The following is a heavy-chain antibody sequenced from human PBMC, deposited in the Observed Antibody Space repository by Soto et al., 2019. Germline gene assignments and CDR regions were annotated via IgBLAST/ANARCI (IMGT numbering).Heavy chain of an antibody. CDR1: GGTFSSYA. Sequence: QVQLVQSGAEVKKPGSSVKVSCKASGGTFSSYAISWVRQAPGQGLEWMGGIIPIFGTANYAQKFQGRVTITADESTSTAYMELSSLRSEDTAVYYCAREGPHNCSGGSCLDAFDIWGQGTMVTVSS. V-gene: IGHV1-69*12. D-gene: IGHD2-15*01. J-gene: IGHJ3*02. CDR3: AREGPHNCSGGSCLDAFDI. CDR2: IIPIFGTA.